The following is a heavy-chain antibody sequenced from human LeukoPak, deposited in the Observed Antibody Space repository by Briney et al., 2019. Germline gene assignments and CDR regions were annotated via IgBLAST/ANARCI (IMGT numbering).Heavy chain of an antibody. CDR2: FDPEDGET. V-gene: IGHV1-24*01. D-gene: IGHD4-23*01. Sequence: ASVKVSCKVSGYTLTELSMHWVRQAPGKGLEWMGGFDPEDGETIYAQKFQGRVTMTEDTSTDTAYMGLSSLKSEDTAVYYCATLLYGGNRYYFDYWGQGTLVTVSS. CDR1: GYTLTELS. J-gene: IGHJ4*02. CDR3: ATLLYGGNRYYFDY.